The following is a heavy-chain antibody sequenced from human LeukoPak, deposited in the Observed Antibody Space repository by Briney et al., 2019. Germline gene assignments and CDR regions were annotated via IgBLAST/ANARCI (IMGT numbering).Heavy chain of an antibody. CDR1: GGSISSSSYY. CDR3: ARGKVAVREDTALFDY. CDR2: IYYSGST. Sequence: PSETLSLTCTVSGGSISSSSYYWGWIRQPPGKGLEWIGSIYYSGSTYYNPSLKSRVTISVDTSKNQFSLKLSSVTAADTAVYYCARGKVAVREDTALFDYWGQGTLVTVSS. D-gene: IGHD5-18*01. J-gene: IGHJ4*02. V-gene: IGHV4-39*07.